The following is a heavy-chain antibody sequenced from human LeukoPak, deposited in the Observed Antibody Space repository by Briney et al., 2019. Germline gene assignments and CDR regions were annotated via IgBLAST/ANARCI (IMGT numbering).Heavy chain of an antibody. CDR1: GFTFSRNW. CDR2: INWNGGST. V-gene: IGHV3-20*04. J-gene: IGHJ4*02. CDR3: ARDLMGFGSGWYGYFDY. D-gene: IGHD6-19*01. Sequence: RPGGSLRLSCAASGFTFSRNWMSWVRQAPGKGLEWVSGINWNGGSTGYADSVKGRFTISRDNAKNSLYLQMNSLRAEDTALYYCARDLMGFGSGWYGYFDYWGQGTLVTVSS.